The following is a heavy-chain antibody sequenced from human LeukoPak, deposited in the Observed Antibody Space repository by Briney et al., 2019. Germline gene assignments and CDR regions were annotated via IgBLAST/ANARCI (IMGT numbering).Heavy chain of an antibody. J-gene: IGHJ6*02. V-gene: IGHV3-11*01. D-gene: IGHD1-26*01. CDR1: GFTFSDYY. CDR2: ISSRGSTI. CDR3: AGDPGGALDV. Sequence: GGSLRLSCAASGFTFSDYYMSWIRQPPGEGVEWVSYISSRGSTIYHAGPVKGRFTTSRDNATNSLYLQMTSLRAEDTAVYYCAGDPGGALDVWGQGTTVTVSS.